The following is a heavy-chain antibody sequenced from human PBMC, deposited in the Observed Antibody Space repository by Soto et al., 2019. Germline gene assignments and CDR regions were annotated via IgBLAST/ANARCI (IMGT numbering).Heavy chain of an antibody. D-gene: IGHD3-22*01. V-gene: IGHV3-43D*04. J-gene: IGHJ4*02. Sequence: EVQLVESGGVVVQPGGSPRLSCAASGFTFDDYAMHWVRQAPGKGLEWVSLISWDGGSTYYADSVKGRFTISRDNSKNSLYLQMNSLRAEDTALYYCAKGQYYYDSSGYYFDYWGQGTLVTVSS. CDR1: GFTFDDYA. CDR2: ISWDGGST. CDR3: AKGQYYYDSSGYYFDY.